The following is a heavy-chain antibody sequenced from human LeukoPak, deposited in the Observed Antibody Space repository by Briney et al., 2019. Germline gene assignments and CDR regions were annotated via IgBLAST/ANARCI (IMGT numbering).Heavy chain of an antibody. CDR3: AKQMRD. D-gene: IGHD1/OR15-1a*01. Sequence: GGSLRLSCAASGFTLSSYWMHWFRQVPGKGLVWVSQINGDGSNAYYADSVKGRFTISRDNAKNALYLQVNNLRAEDTAVYYCAKQMRDWGQGTLVTVSS. CDR1: GFTLSSYW. J-gene: IGHJ4*02. CDR2: INGDGSNA. V-gene: IGHV3-74*01.